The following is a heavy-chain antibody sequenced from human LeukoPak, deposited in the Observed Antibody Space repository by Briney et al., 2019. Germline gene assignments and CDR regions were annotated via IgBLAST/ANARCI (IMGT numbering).Heavy chain of an antibody. V-gene: IGHV4-39*01. CDR2: IYYSGST. CDR3: AKPLSGSSSWHGDAFDI. J-gene: IGHJ3*02. Sequence: PSETLSLTCTVSGGSISSSTYYWGWIRQPPGKVLEWIGSIYYSGSTYYNASLKSRVTISADTSKNQFSLKLSSVTAADTAVYYCAKPLSGSSSWHGDAFDIWGQGTMVTVSS. CDR1: GGSISSSTYY. D-gene: IGHD6-13*01.